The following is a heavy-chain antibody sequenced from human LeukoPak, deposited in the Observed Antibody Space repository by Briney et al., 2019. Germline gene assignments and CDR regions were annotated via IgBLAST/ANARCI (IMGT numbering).Heavy chain of an antibody. CDR3: ARARSPMDYYFDH. CDR2: IWYDGSNK. V-gene: IGHV3-33*01. J-gene: IGHJ4*02. Sequence: PGGSLRLSCAASGFTFISYGMHWGRQAPGKGLEWVAVIWYDGSNKYYADSVKGRFTISRDNSKNTLYLQMNSLRAEDTAMYYCARARSPMDYYFDHWGQGTLVTVSS. D-gene: IGHD1-14*01. CDR1: GFTFISYG.